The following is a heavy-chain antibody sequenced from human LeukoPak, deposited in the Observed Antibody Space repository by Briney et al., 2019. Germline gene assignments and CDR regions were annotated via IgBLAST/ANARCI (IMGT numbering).Heavy chain of an antibody. V-gene: IGHV3-30*03. CDR1: GFTFRSYG. Sequence: GGSLRLSCAASGFTFRSYGMHWVRQAPGKGLEWVAVISYDGSNKYYADSVKGRFTISRDNSKNTLYLQMNSLRVEDTAIYSCARGGRTPFDSWGQGTLVTVSS. CDR3: ARGGRTPFDS. CDR2: ISYDGSNK. J-gene: IGHJ4*02. D-gene: IGHD3-16*01.